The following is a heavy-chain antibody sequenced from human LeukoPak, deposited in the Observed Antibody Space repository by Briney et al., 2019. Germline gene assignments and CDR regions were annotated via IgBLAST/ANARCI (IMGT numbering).Heavy chain of an antibody. CDR3: ARDTQDYVWGSNPLDY. J-gene: IGHJ4*02. D-gene: IGHD3-16*01. Sequence: ASVTVSCTASGYTFTSYGISWVRQAPGQGLEWMGGISAYNGNTNYAQKLQGRVTMTTDTSTSTAYMELRSLRSDDTAVYYCARDTQDYVWGSNPLDYWGQGTLVTVSS. V-gene: IGHV1-18*01. CDR1: GYTFTSYG. CDR2: ISAYNGNT.